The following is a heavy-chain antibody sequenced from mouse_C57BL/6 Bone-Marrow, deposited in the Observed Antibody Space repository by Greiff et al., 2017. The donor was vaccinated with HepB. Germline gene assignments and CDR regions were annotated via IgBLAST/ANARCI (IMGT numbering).Heavy chain of an antibody. CDR2: IHPNSGST. J-gene: IGHJ4*01. CDR1: GYTFTSYW. D-gene: IGHD2-1*01. V-gene: IGHV1-64*01. CDR3: ARKAYYGNYDAMDY. Sequence: VQLKQPGAELVKPGASVKLSCKASGYTFTSYWMHWVKQRPGQGLEWIGMIHPNSGSTNYNEKFKSKATLTVDKSSSTAYMQLSSLTSEDSAVYYCARKAYYGNYDAMDYWGQGTSVTVSS.